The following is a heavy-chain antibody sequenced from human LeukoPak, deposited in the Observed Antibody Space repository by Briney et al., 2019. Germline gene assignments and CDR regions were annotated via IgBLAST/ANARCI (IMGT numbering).Heavy chain of an antibody. V-gene: IGHV3-48*04. Sequence: GGSLRLSCAASGFTFSSYSMNWVRQAPGKGLEWVSYISSSSSTIYYADSVKGRFTISRDNAKNSLYLQMNSLRAEDTAVYYCARGDPGTYYYDSSGYTPTAPFDYWGQGTLVTVSS. D-gene: IGHD3-22*01. CDR1: GFTFSSYS. CDR3: ARGDPGTYYYDSSGYTPTAPFDY. CDR2: ISSSSSTI. J-gene: IGHJ4*02.